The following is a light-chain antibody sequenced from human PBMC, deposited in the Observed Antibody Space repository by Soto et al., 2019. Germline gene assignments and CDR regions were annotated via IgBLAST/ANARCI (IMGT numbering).Light chain of an antibody. Sequence: ALTQPASVSGSPGQSITISCTGTSNDIGGYNYVSWYQQHPGEAPKLIIYEVSNRPSGVSNRFSGSKSDNTASLTITGLQAEDEASYYCSSYTITHIPVIFGGGTKLTVL. CDR3: SSYTITHIPVI. J-gene: IGLJ2*01. CDR1: SNDIGGYNY. V-gene: IGLV2-14*01. CDR2: EVS.